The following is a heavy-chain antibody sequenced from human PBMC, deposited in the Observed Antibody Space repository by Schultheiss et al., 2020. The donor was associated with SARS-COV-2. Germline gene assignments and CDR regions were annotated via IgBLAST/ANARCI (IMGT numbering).Heavy chain of an antibody. Sequence: SCAASGFTFSSYAMHWVRQAPGKGLEWVAVISYDGSNKYYADSVKGRFTISRDNSKNTLYLQMNSLRAEDTAVYYCASDVFRAVAVHYWGQGTLVTVSS. D-gene: IGHD6-19*01. J-gene: IGHJ4*02. V-gene: IGHV3-30-3*01. CDR3: ASDVFRAVAVHY. CDR1: GFTFSSYA. CDR2: ISYDGSNK.